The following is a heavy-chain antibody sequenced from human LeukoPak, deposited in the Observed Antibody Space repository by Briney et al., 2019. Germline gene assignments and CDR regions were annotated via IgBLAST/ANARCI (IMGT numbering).Heavy chain of an antibody. CDR2: ISYDGSNK. J-gene: IGHJ1*01. CDR3: AKGLAYCGGDCYSNFQH. Sequence: PGGSLRLSCAASGFTFSSYGMHWVRQAPGKGLEWVAVISYDGSNKYYADSVKGRFTISRDNSKNALYLQMNSLRAEDTAVYYCAKGLAYCGGDCYSNFQHWGQGTLVTVSS. CDR1: GFTFSSYG. V-gene: IGHV3-30*18. D-gene: IGHD2-21*02.